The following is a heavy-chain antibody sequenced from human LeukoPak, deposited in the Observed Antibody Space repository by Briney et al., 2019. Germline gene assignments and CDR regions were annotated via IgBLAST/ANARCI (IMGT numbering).Heavy chain of an antibody. CDR1: GYSFTDYY. J-gene: IGHJ5*02. V-gene: IGHV1-2*02. CDR3: ARADRLHGGPYLIGP. Sequence: ASVKVSCKTSGYSFTDYYMHWVRQAPGQGLEWMGWINPYSGGTSSAQKFQGRVTMTRDTSISTVYMQVSWLTSDDTAMYYCARADRLHGGPYLIGPWGQGTLVTVSS. CDR2: INPYSGGT. D-gene: IGHD3-16*01.